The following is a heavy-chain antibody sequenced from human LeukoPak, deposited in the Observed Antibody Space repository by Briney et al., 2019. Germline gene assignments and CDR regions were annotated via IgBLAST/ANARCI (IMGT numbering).Heavy chain of an antibody. CDR2: MNPNSGNI. V-gene: IGHV1-8*01. CDR3: ARPTLRGNYFDD. J-gene: IGHJ4*02. CDR1: GYTFTSYD. Sequence: GASVKVSCKASGYTFTSYDINWVRQTTGQGLEWMGWMNPNSGNIGYAQKFQGRVTMTRNTSISTAYMELSSLRSEDTAMYYCARPTLRGNYFDDWGQGTLVTVSS.